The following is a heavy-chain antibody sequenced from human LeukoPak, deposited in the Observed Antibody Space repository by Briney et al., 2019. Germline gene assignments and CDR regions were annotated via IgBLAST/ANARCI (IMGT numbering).Heavy chain of an antibody. V-gene: IGHV4-34*01. CDR3: ARKVTLGYCSGGSCYSPLDY. CDR1: GGSFSGYY. D-gene: IGHD2-15*01. J-gene: IGHJ4*02. Sequence: SETPSLTCAVYGGSFSGYYWRWIRQPPGKGLEWIGEINHSGSTNYNPSLKSRVTISVDTSKNQFSLKLSSVTAADTAVYYCARKVTLGYCSGGSCYSPLDYWGQGTLVTVSS. CDR2: INHSGST.